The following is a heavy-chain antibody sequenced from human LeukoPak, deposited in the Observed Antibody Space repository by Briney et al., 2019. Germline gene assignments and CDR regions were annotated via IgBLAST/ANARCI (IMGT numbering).Heavy chain of an antibody. V-gene: IGHV3-23*01. CDR1: GFTFSTYG. Sequence: GGSLRLSCVASGFTFSTYGMSWVRQAPGKGLEWVSAISGSGYSTYYADSVKGRFTISRDNSKNTLYLQMNSLRAEDTAVYYCARGAYGSGSYGDNWFDPWGQGTLVTVSS. D-gene: IGHD3-10*01. J-gene: IGHJ5*02. CDR2: ISGSGYST. CDR3: ARGAYGSGSYGDNWFDP.